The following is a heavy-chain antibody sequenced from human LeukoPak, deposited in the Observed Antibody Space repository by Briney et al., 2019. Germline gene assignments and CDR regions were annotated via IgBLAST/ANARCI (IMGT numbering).Heavy chain of an antibody. CDR2: IKKDGSEK. J-gene: IGHJ4*02. CDR3: ARDLSRYSYSDY. CDR1: GFTFSSYW. Sequence: GGSLRLSCAPSGFTFSSYWMNWVRQAPGKGLEWVANIKKDGSEKYYVDSVKGRFTISRDNAKNSLYLQMNSLRAEDTAVYYCARDLSRYSYSDYWGQGTLVTVSS. D-gene: IGHD5-18*01. V-gene: IGHV3-7*05.